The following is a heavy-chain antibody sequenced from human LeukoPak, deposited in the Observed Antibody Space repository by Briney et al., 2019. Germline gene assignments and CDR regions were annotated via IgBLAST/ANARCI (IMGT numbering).Heavy chain of an antibody. D-gene: IGHD3-10*01. J-gene: IGHJ4*02. CDR2: ISSSSSTI. Sequence: PGGSLRLSCAASGFTFSSYIMNWVRQAPGKGLEWVSYISSSSSTIYYADSVKGRFTISRDNAKNSLYLQMNSLRAEDTAVYYCARVKYYYGSGSYYSDYWGQGTLVTVSS. CDR1: GFTFSSYI. CDR3: ARVKYYYGSGSYYSDY. V-gene: IGHV3-48*01.